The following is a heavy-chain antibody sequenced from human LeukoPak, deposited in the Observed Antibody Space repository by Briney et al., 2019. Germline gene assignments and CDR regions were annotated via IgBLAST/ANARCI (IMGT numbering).Heavy chain of an antibody. CDR2: ISSSSSYI. CDR1: GFTFSSYS. CDR3: ARDPSSGSYGED. J-gene: IGHJ4*02. Sequence: GGSLRLSCAASGFTFSSYSMNWVRQAPGKGLEWVSSISSSSSYIYYADSVKGRFTISRDNAKNSLYLQMNSLRAEDTAVYYCARDPSSGSYGEDWGQGTLVTVSS. D-gene: IGHD1-26*01. V-gene: IGHV3-21*01.